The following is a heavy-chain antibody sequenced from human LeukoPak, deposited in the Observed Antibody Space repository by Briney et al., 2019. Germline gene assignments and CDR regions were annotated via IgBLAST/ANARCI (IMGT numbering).Heavy chain of an antibody. CDR2: ISGSGSST. CDR3: AKDLGNIAAAGTGFDY. V-gene: IGHV3-23*01. Sequence: GGSLRLSCAASGFTFSSYAMSWVRQAPGKGLEWVSAISGSGSSTYYADSVKGRFTISRDNSKNTLYLQMNSLRAEDTAVYYCAKDLGNIAAAGTGFDYWGQGTLVTVSS. CDR1: GFTFSSYA. D-gene: IGHD6-13*01. J-gene: IGHJ4*02.